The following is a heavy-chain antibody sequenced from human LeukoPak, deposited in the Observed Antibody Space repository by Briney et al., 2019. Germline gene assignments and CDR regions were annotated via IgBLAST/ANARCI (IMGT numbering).Heavy chain of an antibody. CDR3: AREVMAGTFDY. J-gene: IGHJ4*02. Sequence: GRSLRLSCAASGFTFSRYGMHWVRQAPGKGLEWVAVISYGGSNKNYADSVKGRFTISRDNSKNTLYLQMNSLRPEDAAVYYCAREVMAGTFDYWGQGTLVTVSS. CDR1: GFTFSRYG. D-gene: IGHD6-19*01. CDR2: ISYGGSNK. V-gene: IGHV3-30*03.